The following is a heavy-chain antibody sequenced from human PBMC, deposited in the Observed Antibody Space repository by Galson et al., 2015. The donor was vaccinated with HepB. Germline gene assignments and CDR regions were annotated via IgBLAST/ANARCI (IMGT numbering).Heavy chain of an antibody. J-gene: IGHJ5*02. D-gene: IGHD3-10*01. V-gene: IGHV1-69*06. CDR1: GGTFSAYA. Sequence: SVKVSCKASGGTFSAYAVSWVRQAPGQGLEWMGRYIPISGTADYAQRFQGRVTLSADKSTSTVYMDLSSLTSEDTAVYYCATKDDHYGSNNYYYTYFHPWGQGTLVTVSS. CDR3: ATKDDHYGSNNYYYTYFHP. CDR2: YIPISGTA.